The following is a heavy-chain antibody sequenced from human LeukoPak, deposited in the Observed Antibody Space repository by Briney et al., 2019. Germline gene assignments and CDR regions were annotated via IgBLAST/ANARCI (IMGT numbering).Heavy chain of an antibody. CDR2: ISSNGANT. CDR1: GFTFSNYA. V-gene: IGHV3-64D*09. Sequence: GGSLRLSCSASGFTFSNYAMDWARQAPGKGLEYVSAISSNGANTYYADSVKGRVTISRDNSKNTLFLQLSSLRVEDTAVYYCVKRYCSDGKCYLFDYWGQGTLVIVSS. D-gene: IGHD2-15*01. J-gene: IGHJ4*02. CDR3: VKRYCSDGKCYLFDY.